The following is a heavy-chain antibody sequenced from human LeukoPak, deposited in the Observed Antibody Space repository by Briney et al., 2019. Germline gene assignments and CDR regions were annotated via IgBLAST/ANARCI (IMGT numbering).Heavy chain of an antibody. V-gene: IGHV3-23*01. Sequence: PGGSLRLSCAASGFAFSSQAMNWVRQAPGKGLEWVSAISGSGDSTYYADSVKGRFTISRDNSKNTLYLQMNSLRAEDTAEYYCAKDHDYYKSGPIWGQGTMVTVSS. CDR1: GFAFSSQA. CDR2: ISGSGDST. J-gene: IGHJ3*02. CDR3: AKDHDYYKSGPI. D-gene: IGHD3-10*01.